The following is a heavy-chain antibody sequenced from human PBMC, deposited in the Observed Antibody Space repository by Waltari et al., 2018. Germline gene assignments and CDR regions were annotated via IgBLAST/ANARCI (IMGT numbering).Heavy chain of an antibody. J-gene: IGHJ3*02. CDR3: ARDDSNDAFDI. D-gene: IGHD2-21*01. CDR1: GFTFGTYS. V-gene: IGHV3-21*01. Sequence: SGFTFGTYSLNWVRQAPGKGLEWVSSISPDSSYIYYAGSVKGRFTISRDNSKNTLYLQMNSLRAEDTAVYYCARDDSNDAFDIWGQGTMVTVSS. CDR2: ISPDSSYI.